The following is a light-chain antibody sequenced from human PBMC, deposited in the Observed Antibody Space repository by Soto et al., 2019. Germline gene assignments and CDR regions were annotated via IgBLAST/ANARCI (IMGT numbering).Light chain of an antibody. CDR3: QQYGFSLYT. V-gene: IGKV3-20*01. Sequence: EIVLTQSPGTLSLSPGERATLSCRASQSVSSSYLTWYQQKPGQAPRLLIYGASSRATGIPDRLSGSGSGTDFTLTISRLEPEDFAVYYCQQYGFSLYTFGQGTKLEIK. CDR2: GAS. CDR1: QSVSSSY. J-gene: IGKJ2*01.